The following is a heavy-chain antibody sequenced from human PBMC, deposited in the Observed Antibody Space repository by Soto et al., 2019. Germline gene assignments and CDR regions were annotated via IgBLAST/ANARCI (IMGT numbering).Heavy chain of an antibody. V-gene: IGHV1-69*12. CDR1: GGTFSSYA. Sequence: QVQLVQSGAEVKKPGSSVKVSCKASGGTFSSYAISWVRQAPGQGLEWMGGIIPIFGTANYAQKFQGRVTITADESTSTAYXXXXXXXXXXXAXXXXXXXXXXXSTSCHPSSXXXYYYGMDVWGQGTTVTVSS. CDR2: IIPIFGTA. CDR3: XXXXXXXSTSCHPSSXXXYYYGMDV. J-gene: IGHJ6*02. D-gene: IGHD2-2*01.